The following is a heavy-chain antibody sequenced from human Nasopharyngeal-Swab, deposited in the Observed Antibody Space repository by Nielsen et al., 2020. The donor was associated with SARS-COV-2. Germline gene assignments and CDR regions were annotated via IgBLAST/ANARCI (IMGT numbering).Heavy chain of an antibody. V-gene: IGHV3-73*01. D-gene: IGHD4/OR15-4a*01. CDR2: IGDKAHNYAT. CDR3: TTDYYFDY. J-gene: IGHJ4*02. CDR1: GFVFSGSA. Sequence: GESLMIYRAASGFVFSGSAIHWVRQASGKGLEWVGRIGDKAHNYATTYAASVKGRFTISRDDSKNTAFLQMDSLNTEDPALYYCTTDYYFDYWGQGTLVTVSS.